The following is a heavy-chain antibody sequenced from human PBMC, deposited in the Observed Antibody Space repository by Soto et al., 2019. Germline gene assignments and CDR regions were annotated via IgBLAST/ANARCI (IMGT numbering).Heavy chain of an antibody. V-gene: IGHV1-8*01. J-gene: IGHJ6*02. CDR2: MNPNSGNT. CDR3: ARVGDYDFWSGPYYGMDV. D-gene: IGHD3-3*01. Sequence: GASVKASCKASGYTFTSYDINWVRQATGQGLEWMGWMNPNSGNTGYAQKFQGRVTMTRNTSISTAYMELSSLRSEDTAVYYCARVGDYDFWSGPYYGMDVWGQGTTVTVSS. CDR1: GYTFTSYD.